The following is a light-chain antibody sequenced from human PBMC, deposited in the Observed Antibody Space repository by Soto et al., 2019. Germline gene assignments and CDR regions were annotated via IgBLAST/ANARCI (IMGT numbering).Light chain of an antibody. CDR3: QQSYSMPPT. CDR1: QTVSKS. J-gene: IGKJ1*01. CDR2: ATS. V-gene: IGKV1-39*01. Sequence: DIQMTQSPSTLPASVGDRVTITCRASQTVSKSLNWYQQRPGKAPQLLVYATSHLQSGVPSRFSGSGSGTDFALAISSLQPEDFATYYCQQSYSMPPTFGQGTKVDIK.